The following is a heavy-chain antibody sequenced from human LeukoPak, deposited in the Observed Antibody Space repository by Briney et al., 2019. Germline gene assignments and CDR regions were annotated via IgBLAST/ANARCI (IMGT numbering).Heavy chain of an antibody. D-gene: IGHD2-15*01. V-gene: IGHV5-51*01. CDR2: IYPADSDI. J-gene: IGHJ5*02. CDR1: GYSFTSYW. Sequence: GESLKIFCKGSGYSFTSYWIGWVRQMPGKGLEWMGIIYPADSDIRYSPSFQGQVTISADKSISTAYLQWSSLKASDTAMYYCARQEYCSGGSCYTWFDPWGQGTLVTVSS. CDR3: ARQEYCSGGSCYTWFDP.